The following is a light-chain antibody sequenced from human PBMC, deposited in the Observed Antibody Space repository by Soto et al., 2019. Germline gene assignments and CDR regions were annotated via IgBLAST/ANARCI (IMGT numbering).Light chain of an antibody. CDR3: ISYTGKSASYV. Sequence: QSVLAQPASLAGSPGQSITISCSGTSGDVGAYNYVAWYQQHPGKAPKLIIYEVTNRPSGVSYRFSDSKSCNTDSLTISGLHYEDEADYYCISYTGKSASYVFGTGTKVTVL. CDR1: SGDVGAYNY. J-gene: IGLJ1*01. CDR2: EVT. V-gene: IGLV2-14*01.